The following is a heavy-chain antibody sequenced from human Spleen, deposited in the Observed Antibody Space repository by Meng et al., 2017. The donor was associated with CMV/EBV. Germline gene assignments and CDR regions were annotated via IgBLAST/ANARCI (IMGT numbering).Heavy chain of an antibody. V-gene: IGHV4-61*01. CDR2: LHHTGST. J-gene: IGHJ6*02. Sequence: SETLSLTCTVSGGSVTSGSSYWSWIRQPTGKGLEWIGYLHHTGSTHYNPSLQSRVTISVDTSKRQFSLSVRSMTPADTAVYYCARISSWQYQYGMDVWGQGTTVTVSS. D-gene: IGHD6-13*01. CDR3: ARISSWQYQYGMDV. CDR1: GGSVTSGSSY.